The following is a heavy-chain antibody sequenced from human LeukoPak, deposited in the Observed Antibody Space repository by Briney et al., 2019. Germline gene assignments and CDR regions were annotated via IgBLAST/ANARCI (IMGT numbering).Heavy chain of an antibody. CDR1: GGSISSGSYY. D-gene: IGHD3-10*01. V-gene: IGHV4-61*02. J-gene: IGHJ4*02. CDR2: IYTSGST. CDR3: ARGKGVIRGPLYYFDY. Sequence: PSETLSPTCTVSGGSISSGSYYWSWIRQPAGRGLEWIGRIYTSGSTNYNPSLKSRVTISVDTSKNQFSLKLSSVTAADTAVYYCARGKGVIRGPLYYFDYWGQGTLVTVSS.